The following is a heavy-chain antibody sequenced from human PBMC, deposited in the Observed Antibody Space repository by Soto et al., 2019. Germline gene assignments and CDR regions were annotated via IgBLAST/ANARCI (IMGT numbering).Heavy chain of an antibody. CDR2: IYWNDDK. CDR1: GFSLSTSGLG. D-gene: IGHD6-19*01. CDR3: AHRPSGWYLFDY. J-gene: IGHJ4*02. V-gene: IGHV2-5*01. Sequence: QITLKESGPTLVRPTQTLTLTCTFSGFSLSTSGLGVGWLRQPPGKALEWLALIYWNDDKRYSPSLKARHTITKETSKNQVILTMTNMDPVDTATYYCAHRPSGWYLFDYWGQGTLVTVSS.